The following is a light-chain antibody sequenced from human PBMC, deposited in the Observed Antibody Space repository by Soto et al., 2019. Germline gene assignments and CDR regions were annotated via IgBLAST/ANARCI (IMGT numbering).Light chain of an antibody. CDR3: QQYGSSPWT. CDR1: QSVSSSY. V-gene: IGKV3-20*01. CDR2: GAS. J-gene: IGKJ1*01. Sequence: IVLTQSPGTLSLSPGERATLSCRVSQSVSSSYLAWYQQKPGQAPRLLIYGASSRATGIPDRFSGSGSGTDFTLTISRLEPEDFAVYYCQQYGSSPWTFGQGTRWIS.